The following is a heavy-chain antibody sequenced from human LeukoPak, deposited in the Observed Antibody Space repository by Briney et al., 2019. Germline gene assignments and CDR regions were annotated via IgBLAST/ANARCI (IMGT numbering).Heavy chain of an antibody. CDR1: GYSFTSYW. CDR3: ARLLMYDSSGYPKYYFDY. V-gene: IGHV5-51*01. D-gene: IGHD3-22*01. J-gene: IGHJ4*02. Sequence: GESLKISCQGSGYSFTSYWIGCVRQMPGKGLEWMGIIYPGDSNTRYSPSFQGQVTISADKSISTAYLQWSSLKASDTAMYYCARLLMYDSSGYPKYYFDYWGQGTLVTVSS. CDR2: IYPGDSNT.